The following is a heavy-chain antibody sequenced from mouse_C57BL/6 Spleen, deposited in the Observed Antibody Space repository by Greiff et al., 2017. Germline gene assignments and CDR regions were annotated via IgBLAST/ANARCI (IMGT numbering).Heavy chain of an antibody. J-gene: IGHJ1*03. CDR2: IDPETGGT. D-gene: IGHD1-1*01. V-gene: IGHV1-15*01. Sequence: QVQLQQSGAELVRPGASVTLSCKASGYTFTDYEMHWVKQTPVHGLEWIGAIDPETGGTAYNQKFKGKAILTADKSSSTAYMALRSLTSEDSAVYYCTRSRITTVVGYFDVWGTGTTVTVSS. CDR1: GYTFTDYE. CDR3: TRSRITTVVGYFDV.